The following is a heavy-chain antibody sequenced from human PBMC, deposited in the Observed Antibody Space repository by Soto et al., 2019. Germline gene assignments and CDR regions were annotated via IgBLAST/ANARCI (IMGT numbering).Heavy chain of an antibody. D-gene: IGHD5-18*01. Sequence: ASVKVSCKASGVTFSSYTISWVRQAPGQGLEWMGRIIPILGIANYAQKFQGRVTITADKSTSTAYMELSSLRSEDTAVYYCARDVDTAMVAGAFYIWGQGTMVTVSS. CDR3: ARDVDTAMVAGAFYI. CDR2: IIPILGIA. CDR1: GVTFSSYT. V-gene: IGHV1-69*04. J-gene: IGHJ3*02.